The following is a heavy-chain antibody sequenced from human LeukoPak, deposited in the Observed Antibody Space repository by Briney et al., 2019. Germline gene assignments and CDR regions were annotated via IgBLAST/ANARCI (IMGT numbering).Heavy chain of an antibody. Sequence: GGSLRLSCAASGFTFSNCPMSWVRQAPGKGLEWVSSIGTTDTYYADSVKGRFTISRDNSKNTLFLQMNSLRADDTAIYFCAHLSGVDLAHHWGQGTLVTVSS. V-gene: IGHV3-23*01. J-gene: IGHJ5*02. CDR2: IGTTDT. CDR1: GFTFSNCP. D-gene: IGHD5-24*01. CDR3: AHLSGVDLAHH.